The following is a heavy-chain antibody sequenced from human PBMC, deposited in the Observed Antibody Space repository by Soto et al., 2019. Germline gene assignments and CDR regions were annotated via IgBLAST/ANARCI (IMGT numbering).Heavy chain of an antibody. D-gene: IGHD6-13*01. J-gene: IGHJ6*02. CDR3: AREQTAAAGSTLYYYYYGMDV. Sequence: TXGSLRLSCASSVFTFSSYEMNCVRQSPGKWLEWVSYISSSGSTIYYADSVKGRFTISRDNAKNSLYLQMNSLRAEDTAVYYCAREQTAAAGSTLYYYYYGMDVWGQVTTVTVS. CDR2: ISSSGSTI. V-gene: IGHV3-48*03. CDR1: VFTFSSYE.